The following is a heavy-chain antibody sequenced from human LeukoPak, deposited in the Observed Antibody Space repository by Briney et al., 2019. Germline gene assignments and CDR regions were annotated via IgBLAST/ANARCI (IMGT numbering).Heavy chain of an antibody. CDR3: AKDHPRGSVDY. CDR1: GFTFSRYW. J-gene: IGHJ4*02. V-gene: IGHV3-7*01. CDR2: IKEDGSEK. D-gene: IGHD2-15*01. Sequence: GGSLRLSCAASGFTFSRYWLSWVRQAPGKGLEWVANIKEDGSEKYYVDSVKGRFTISRDNAKNSLYLQMNSLRAEDTAVYYCAKDHPRGSVDYWGQGTLVTVSS.